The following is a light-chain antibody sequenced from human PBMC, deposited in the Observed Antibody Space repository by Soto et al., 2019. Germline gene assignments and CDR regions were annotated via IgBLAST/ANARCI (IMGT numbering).Light chain of an antibody. CDR1: ASNIGRNT. CDR2: SDN. J-gene: IGLJ1*01. V-gene: IGLV1-44*01. Sequence: QAVLTQPPSASGTPGQRVTISCSGGASNIGRNTVNWYQDLPGTAPKLLISSDNKRPSGVPDRFSGSKSGTSASLAISGLQSEDEADYYCQSYDSTLSGYVFGTGTKLTVL. CDR3: QSYDSTLSGYV.